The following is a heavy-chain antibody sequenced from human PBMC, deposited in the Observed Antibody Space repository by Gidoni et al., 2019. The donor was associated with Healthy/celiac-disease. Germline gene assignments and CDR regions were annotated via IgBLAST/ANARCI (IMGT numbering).Heavy chain of an antibody. CDR2: IIPIIGTA. V-gene: IGHV1-69*01. D-gene: IGHD6-13*01. J-gene: IGHJ6*02. Sequence: QVQLVQSGAEVKKPGSSVKVSCKASGGTFSSYAISWVRQAPGQGLEWMGGIIPIIGTANYAQKFQGRVTITADESTSTAYMELSSLRSEDTAVYYCARSRVRSSWIDYYYYGMDVWGQGTTVTVSS. CDR3: ARSRVRSSWIDYYYYGMDV. CDR1: GGTFSSYA.